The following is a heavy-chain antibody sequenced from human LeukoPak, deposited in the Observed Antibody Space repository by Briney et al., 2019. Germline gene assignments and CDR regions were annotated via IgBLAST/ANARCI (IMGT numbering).Heavy chain of an antibody. J-gene: IGHJ4*02. V-gene: IGHV4-34*01. D-gene: IGHD2-8*02. Sequence: SETLSLTCAVYGGSFSGYYWSWLRQPPGKGLEWIGEINHSGSTNYNPSLKSRVTISVDTSKNQFSLKLSSVTAADTAVYYCARGQIVLDFDYWGQGTLVTVSS. CDR3: ARGQIVLDFDY. CDR1: GGSFSGYY. CDR2: INHSGST.